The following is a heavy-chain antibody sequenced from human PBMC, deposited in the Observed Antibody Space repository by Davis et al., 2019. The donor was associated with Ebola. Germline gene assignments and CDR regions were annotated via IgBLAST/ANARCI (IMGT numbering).Heavy chain of an antibody. CDR1: GYTFTGNY. CDR2: IDPNSGGT. D-gene: IGHD2-2*01. CDR3: ARSSSSHGLDV. Sequence: ASVKVSCKASGYTFTGNYVNWVRQAPGQGLEWMGWIDPNSGGTNYAQKFQGWVNMTRDTSISTAYMELSRLRSDDAAVYYCARSSSSHGLDVWGQGTTVTVSS. V-gene: IGHV1-2*04. J-gene: IGHJ6*02.